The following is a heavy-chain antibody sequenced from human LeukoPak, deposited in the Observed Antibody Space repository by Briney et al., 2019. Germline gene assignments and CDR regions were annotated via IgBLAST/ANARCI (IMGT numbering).Heavy chain of an antibody. CDR1: GYTFTSYA. Sequence: ASVKVSCKASGYTFTSYARNWLRQAPGQGREWVGWINTNTGNSTYAQGFKGRFVFSLDTSDSTAYLQISSLRAEDTAVYYCARVGGNWPPWFGPWGQGTMVTVSS. D-gene: IGHD4-23*01. CDR2: INTNTGNS. V-gene: IGHV7-4-1*02. J-gene: IGHJ5*02. CDR3: ARVGGNWPPWFGP.